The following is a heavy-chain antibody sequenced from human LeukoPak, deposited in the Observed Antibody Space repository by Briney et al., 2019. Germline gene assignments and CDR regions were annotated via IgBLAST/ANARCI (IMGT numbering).Heavy chain of an antibody. J-gene: IGHJ4*02. Sequence: ASVKVSCKASGGTFSSYAISWVRQAPGQGLEWMGRIIPILGIANYAQKFQGRVTITADKSTSTAYTELSSLRSEDTAVYYCASTPSPGPTESGYYWGQGTLVTVSS. CDR3: ASTPSPGPTESGYY. D-gene: IGHD1-14*01. CDR2: IIPILGIA. V-gene: IGHV1-69*04. CDR1: GGTFSSYA.